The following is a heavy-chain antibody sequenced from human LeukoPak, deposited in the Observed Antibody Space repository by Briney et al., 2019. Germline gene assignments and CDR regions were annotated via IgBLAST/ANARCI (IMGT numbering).Heavy chain of an antibody. CDR2: IRYDGSNK. J-gene: IGHJ4*02. D-gene: IGHD1-26*01. V-gene: IGHV3-30*02. Sequence: GGSLRLSCAASGFTFSSYGMHWVRQAPGKGLEWVAFIRYDGSNKYYADSVKGRFTISRDNAKNSLYLQMNSLRAEDTAVYYCARGPVGWELQPGVDYWGQGTLVTVSS. CDR1: GFTFSSYG. CDR3: ARGPVGWELQPGVDY.